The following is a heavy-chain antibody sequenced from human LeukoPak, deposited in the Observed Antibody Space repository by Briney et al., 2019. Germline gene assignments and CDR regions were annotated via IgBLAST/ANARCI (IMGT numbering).Heavy chain of an antibody. CDR2: ISAYNGNT. D-gene: IGHD4-17*01. Sequence: VVSVKVSCKASLYTFTIYGISCVRHAPRQGLEWSVCISAYNGNTNYAQKLQGRVTMTTDTSTSTAYMELRSLRSDDTAVYYCARTPPYSSGDPSNFDYWGQGTLVTVSS. CDR1: LYTFTIYG. J-gene: IGHJ4*02. V-gene: IGHV1-18*01. CDR3: ARTPPYSSGDPSNFDY.